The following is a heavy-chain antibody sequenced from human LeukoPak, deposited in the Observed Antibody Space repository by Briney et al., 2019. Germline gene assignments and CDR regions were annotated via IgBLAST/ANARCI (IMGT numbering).Heavy chain of an antibody. CDR3: ARDQALNIIVGVIVGAFDI. D-gene: IGHD3-16*02. CDR1: GYTFTDYY. J-gene: IGHJ3*02. V-gene: IGHV1-2*02. Sequence: ASVKVSCKASGYTFTDYYIHWVRPAPGQGLEWMGWINPNSGGTNYAQKFQGRVTVTRDTSISTAYMELSRLTSDDTAVYYCARDQALNIIVGVIVGAFDIWGQGTVVTVSS. CDR2: INPNSGGT.